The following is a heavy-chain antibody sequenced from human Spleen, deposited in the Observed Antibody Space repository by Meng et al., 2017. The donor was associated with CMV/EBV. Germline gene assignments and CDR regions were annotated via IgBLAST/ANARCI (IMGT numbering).Heavy chain of an antibody. Sequence: SETLSLTCTVSGASISKNYWSWIRQPPGKGLEWIGYIYYSGSTNYNPSLKSRVTISVDTSKNQFSLKLSSVTAADTAVYYCARAKQSSSWSTNWFDPWGQGTLVTVSS. CDR3: ARAKQSSSWSTNWFDP. D-gene: IGHD6-13*01. V-gene: IGHV4-59*01. CDR1: GASISKNY. CDR2: IYYSGST. J-gene: IGHJ5*02.